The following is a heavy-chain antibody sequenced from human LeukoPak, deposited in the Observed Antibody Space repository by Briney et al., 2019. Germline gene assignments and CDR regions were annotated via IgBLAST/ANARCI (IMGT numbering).Heavy chain of an antibody. D-gene: IGHD1-26*01. Sequence: SETLSLTCTVSGGSISSGGYYWSWIRQHPGKGLEWIGYIYYSGSTYYNPSLKSRVTISVDTSKNQFSLKLSSVTAADTAVYYCARQHYSGNYWFFQHWGQGTLVTVSS. J-gene: IGHJ1*01. CDR3: ARQHYSGNYWFFQH. CDR1: GGSISSGGYY. CDR2: IYYSGST. V-gene: IGHV4-31*03.